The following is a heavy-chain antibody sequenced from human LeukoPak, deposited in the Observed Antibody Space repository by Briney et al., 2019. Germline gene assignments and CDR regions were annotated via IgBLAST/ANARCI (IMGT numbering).Heavy chain of an antibody. Sequence: ASVKVSCKASGYTFSGYYMHWVRQAPGQGLEWMGWINPNSGGSNFAQKFQGRVTMTRDTSIGTAYMELTSLRSDDTAVYYCAREMSGGLDYWGQGTLVTVSS. CDR3: AREMSGGLDY. CDR2: INPNSGGS. J-gene: IGHJ4*02. D-gene: IGHD6-19*01. CDR1: GYTFSGYY. V-gene: IGHV1-2*02.